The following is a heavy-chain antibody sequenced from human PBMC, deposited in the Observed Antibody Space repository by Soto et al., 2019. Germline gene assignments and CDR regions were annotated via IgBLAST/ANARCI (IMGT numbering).Heavy chain of an antibody. CDR2: IYYSGST. D-gene: IGHD3-10*01. Sequence: SETLSLTCSVSGGSISSGDSYWSWIRQPPGKGLEWIGFIYYSGSTYYNPSLKSRVSISVDTYKNQFSLKLSSVTAADTAVYYCARDNPADRGNFDFWGQGTRVTVSS. CDR1: GGSISSGDSY. J-gene: IGHJ4*02. CDR3: ARDNPADRGNFDF. V-gene: IGHV4-30-4*01.